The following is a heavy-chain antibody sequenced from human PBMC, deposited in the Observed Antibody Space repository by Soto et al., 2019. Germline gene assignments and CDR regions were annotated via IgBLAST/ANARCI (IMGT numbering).Heavy chain of an antibody. V-gene: IGHV5-51*01. CDR3: AKSVGRGVISYGMDV. Sequence: GESLKISCKGSGYSFTSYWIGWVRQMPGKGLEWMGIIYPGDSNTRYSPSFQGQVTFSADKSISTAYLQWSSLKASDTAMYYCAKSVGRGVISYGMDVWGQGTTVTVSS. CDR1: GYSFTSYW. J-gene: IGHJ6*02. CDR2: IYPGDSNT. D-gene: IGHD3-10*01.